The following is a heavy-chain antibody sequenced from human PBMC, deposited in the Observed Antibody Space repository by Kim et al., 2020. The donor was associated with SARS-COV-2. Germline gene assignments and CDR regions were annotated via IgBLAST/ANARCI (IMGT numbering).Heavy chain of an antibody. D-gene: IGHD6-19*01. V-gene: IGHV3-33*08. Sequence: GGSLRLSCAASGFTFSSYGMHWVRQAPGKGLEWVAVIWYDGSNKYYADSVKGRFTISRDNSKNTLYLQMNSLRAEDTAVYYCARAESSGWQIGYWVYWGQGTLVTVSS. J-gene: IGHJ4*02. CDR3: ARAESSGWQIGYWVY. CDR2: IWYDGSNK. CDR1: GFTFSSYG.